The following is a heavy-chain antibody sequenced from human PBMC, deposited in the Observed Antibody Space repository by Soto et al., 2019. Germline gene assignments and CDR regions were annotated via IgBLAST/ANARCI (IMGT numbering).Heavy chain of an antibody. CDR1: GGTFSSYA. J-gene: IGHJ5*02. D-gene: IGHD3-3*01. Sequence: QVQLVQSGAEVKKPGSSVKVSCKASGGTFSSYAISWVRQAPGQGLEWMGGIIPIFGTANYAQKFQGRVTSTADESTSTAYMELSSLRSEDTAVYYCARLGYDFWSGYYRSWFDPWGQGTLVTVSS. CDR3: ARLGYDFWSGYYRSWFDP. CDR2: IIPIFGTA. V-gene: IGHV1-69*01.